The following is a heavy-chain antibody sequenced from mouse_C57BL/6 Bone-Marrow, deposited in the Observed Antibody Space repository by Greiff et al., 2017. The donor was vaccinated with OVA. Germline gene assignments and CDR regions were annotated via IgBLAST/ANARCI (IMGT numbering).Heavy chain of an antibody. CDR2: INPSSGYT. J-gene: IGHJ2*01. CDR3: ARTLFITTVGADFDY. V-gene: IGHV1-4*01. Sequence: QVQLQQSGAELARPGASVKMSCKASGYTFTSYTMHWVKQRPGQGLEWIGYINPSSGYTKYNQKFKDKATLTADKSSSTAYMQLSSLTSEDSAVYYCARTLFITTVGADFDYWGQGTTLTVSS. CDR1: GYTFTSYT. D-gene: IGHD1-1*01.